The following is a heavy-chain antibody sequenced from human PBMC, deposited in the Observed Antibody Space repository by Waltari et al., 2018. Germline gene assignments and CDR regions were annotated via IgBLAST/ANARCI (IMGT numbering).Heavy chain of an antibody. J-gene: IGHJ6*02. Sequence: QVQLVQSGAEVKKPGSSVKVSCKASGGTFSSYALSWVRPAPGRGLEWMGRIIPILGIANYAQKFQGRVTITADKSTSTAYMELSSLRSEDTAVYYCARAGGYSYGSLNYYYYGMDVWGQGTTVTVSS. D-gene: IGHD5-18*01. V-gene: IGHV1-69*04. CDR2: IIPILGIA. CDR1: GGTFSSYA. CDR3: ARAGGYSYGSLNYYYYGMDV.